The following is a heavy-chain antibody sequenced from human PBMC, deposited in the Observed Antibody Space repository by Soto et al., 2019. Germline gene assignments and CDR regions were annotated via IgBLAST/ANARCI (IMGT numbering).Heavy chain of an antibody. CDR3: AKGSGGYLFDY. J-gene: IGHJ4*02. Sequence: GALRLSCAASGFPFSSSAMSWVRPAPGKGLEWVSGIGGSGVSTYYADSVKGRFTISRDNSKTTLYLQMNSLRAEDTAVYFCAKGSGGYLFDYWGQGTLVTVSS. D-gene: IGHD2-8*02. CDR2: IGGSGVST. CDR1: GFPFSSSA. V-gene: IGHV3-23*01.